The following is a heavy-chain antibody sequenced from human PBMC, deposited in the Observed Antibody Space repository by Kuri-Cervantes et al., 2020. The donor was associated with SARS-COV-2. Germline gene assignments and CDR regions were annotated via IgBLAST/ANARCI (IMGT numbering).Heavy chain of an antibody. J-gene: IGHJ3*02. V-gene: IGHV1-8*02. CDR1: GYTFITSD. D-gene: IGHD1-1*01. CDR3: ARDSGDWNPDGLDI. CDR2: INPDTGNA. Sequence: ASVKVSCKASGYTFITSDINWVRQATGQGLEWMGWINPDTGNAGYAQKFQGRVTVTRDTSTSTAFMELSSLRSDDMAVYYCARDSGDWNPDGLDIWGQGTMVTVSS.